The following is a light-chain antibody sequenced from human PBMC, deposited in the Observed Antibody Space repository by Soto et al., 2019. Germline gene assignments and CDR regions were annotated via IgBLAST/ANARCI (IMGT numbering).Light chain of an antibody. Sequence: ILMTQSPDTLSVSPGESATLSCRASQRVYSNLAWYQQRHGQAPRLLIYGASTRATGVPARFSGRVSGTDGTLTISRLEQEDGAVYDCQQSGSLSWTFGQGTKVDIK. CDR3: QQSGSLSWT. J-gene: IGKJ1*01. V-gene: IGKV3-15*01. CDR2: GAS. CDR1: QRVYSN.